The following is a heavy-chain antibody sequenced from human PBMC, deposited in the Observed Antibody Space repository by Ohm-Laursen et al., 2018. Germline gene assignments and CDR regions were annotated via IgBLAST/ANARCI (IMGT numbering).Heavy chain of an antibody. D-gene: IGHD3-22*01. Sequence: SSVKVSCKASGYTFTSYYMHWVRQAPGQGLEWMGIINPSGGSTSYAQKFQGRVTMTRDTSISTAYMELSRLRSDDTAVYYCARRYYDSSGYYPYYYYGMDVWGQGTTVTVS. V-gene: IGHV1-46*01. CDR1: GYTFTSYY. J-gene: IGHJ6*02. CDR2: INPSGGST. CDR3: ARRYYDSSGYYPYYYYGMDV.